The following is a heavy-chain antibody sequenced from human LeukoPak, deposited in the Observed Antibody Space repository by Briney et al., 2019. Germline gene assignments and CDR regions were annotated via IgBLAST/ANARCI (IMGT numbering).Heavy chain of an antibody. CDR1: GASISDSDFF. CDR3: ARQGTYFNIFTGYRPDQLDY. CDR2: IYYSGTT. D-gene: IGHD3-9*01. V-gene: IGHV4-39*01. Sequence: PSETLSLTCTVSGASISDSDFFWAWVRQPPGKGLEWIGNIYYSGTTYYNPSLKSRVSVSMDTSKKQFSLKLRSMTAADTAVYYCARQGTYFNIFTGYRPDQLDYWGQGTLVTVSS. J-gene: IGHJ4*02.